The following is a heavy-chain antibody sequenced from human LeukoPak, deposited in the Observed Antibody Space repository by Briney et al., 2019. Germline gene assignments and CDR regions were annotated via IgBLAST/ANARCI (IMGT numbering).Heavy chain of an antibody. V-gene: IGHV3-13*05. CDR1: GFTFSSYD. CDR2: IGTAGDP. CDR3: ARALRVRGVMSGAFDI. J-gene: IGHJ3*02. D-gene: IGHD3-10*01. Sequence: GGSLRLSCAASGFTFSSYDMHWVRQATGKGLEWASAIGTAGDPYYPGSVKGRFTISRENAKNSLYLQMNSLRAGDTAVYYCARALRVRGVMSGAFDIWGQGTMVTVSS.